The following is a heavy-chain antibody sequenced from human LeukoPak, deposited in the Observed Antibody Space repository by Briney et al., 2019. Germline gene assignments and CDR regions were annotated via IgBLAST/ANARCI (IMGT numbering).Heavy chain of an antibody. Sequence: KPSETLSLTCTVSGGSISRYYWSWIRQPPGKGLEWSGYIYYSGSTNYNPSLKSRVTISADTSKNQFSLKLSSVTAADTAVYYCARAYYGSGAWYYFDFWGQGTLVTVSS. CDR3: ARAYYGSGAWYYFDF. CDR1: GGSISRYY. D-gene: IGHD3-10*01. CDR2: IYYSGST. V-gene: IGHV4-59*01. J-gene: IGHJ4*02.